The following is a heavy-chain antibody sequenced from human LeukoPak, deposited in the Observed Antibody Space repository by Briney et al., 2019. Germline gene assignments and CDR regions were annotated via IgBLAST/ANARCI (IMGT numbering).Heavy chain of an antibody. CDR1: GGPFSGYY. J-gene: IGHJ4*02. Sequence: SETLSLTCAVYGGPFSGYYWSWIRQPPGKGLEWIGEINHSGSTNYNPSLKSRVTISVDTSKNQFSLKLSSVTAADTAVYYCARAGPEFRLDDSSGYYSSFDYWGQGTLVTVSS. D-gene: IGHD3-22*01. V-gene: IGHV4-34*01. CDR3: ARAGPEFRLDDSSGYYSSFDY. CDR2: INHSGST.